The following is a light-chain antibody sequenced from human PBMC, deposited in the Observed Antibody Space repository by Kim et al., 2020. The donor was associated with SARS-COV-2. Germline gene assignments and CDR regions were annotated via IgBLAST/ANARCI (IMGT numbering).Light chain of an antibody. J-gene: IGKJ1*01. Sequence: AIQMTQSPSSLSASVGDRVTITCRASQGIRIDLGWYQQKPGKPPNLLIYAASRLHTGVPSRFSGSGSGTDFTLTISSLQPDDFATYFCLQDFSYPRTFGQGTKVDIK. CDR2: AAS. CDR1: QGIRID. CDR3: LQDFSYPRT. V-gene: IGKV1-6*01.